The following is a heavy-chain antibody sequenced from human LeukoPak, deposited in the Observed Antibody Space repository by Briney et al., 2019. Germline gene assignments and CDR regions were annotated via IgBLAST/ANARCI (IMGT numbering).Heavy chain of an antibody. Sequence: GASVKVSCKVSGYTLTELSMHWVRQAPGKGLEWMGGFDPEDGETIYAQKFQGRVTMTEDTSTDTAYMELSSLRSEDTAVYYCARVPYYYDSSGYFNWGQGTLVTVSS. J-gene: IGHJ4*02. V-gene: IGHV1-24*01. CDR2: FDPEDGET. CDR1: GYTLTELS. D-gene: IGHD3-22*01. CDR3: ARVPYYYDSSGYFN.